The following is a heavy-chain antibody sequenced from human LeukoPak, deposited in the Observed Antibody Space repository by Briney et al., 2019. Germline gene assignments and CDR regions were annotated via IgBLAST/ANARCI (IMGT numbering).Heavy chain of an antibody. V-gene: IGHV3-21*01. J-gene: IGHJ5*02. CDR1: GFTFSSYS. Sequence: PGGSLRLSCAASGFTFSSYSMNWVRQAPGKGLDWVSSISSSSSYIYYADSVKGRFTISRDNAKNSLYLQMNSLRAEDTAVYYCARENYGDYVMSLRGYNWFDPWGQGTLVTVSS. CDR3: ARENYGDYVMSLRGYNWFDP. D-gene: IGHD4-17*01. CDR2: ISSSSSYI.